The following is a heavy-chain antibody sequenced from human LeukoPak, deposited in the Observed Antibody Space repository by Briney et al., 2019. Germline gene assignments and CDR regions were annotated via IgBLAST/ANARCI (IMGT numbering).Heavy chain of an antibody. J-gene: IGHJ4*02. CDR2: ISSSGSTI. Sequence: GGSLRLSCAASGFTFSDYYMSWIRQAPGKGLEWVSYISSSGSTIYYAASVKGRFTISRDNAKNSLYPQMNSLRAEDTAVYYCAKDRVAAARMPGVYWGQGTLVTVSS. CDR1: GFTFSDYY. D-gene: IGHD6-13*01. CDR3: AKDRVAAARMPGVY. V-gene: IGHV3-11*01.